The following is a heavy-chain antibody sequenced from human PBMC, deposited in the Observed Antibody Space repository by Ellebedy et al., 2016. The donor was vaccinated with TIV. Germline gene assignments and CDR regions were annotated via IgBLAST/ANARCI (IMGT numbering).Heavy chain of an antibody. CDR3: ATVTYYYDSSGYRFDY. CDR2: FDPEDGET. Sequence: AASVKVSCKVSGYTLTELSMHWVRQAPGKGLEWMGGFDPEDGETIYAQKFQGRVTMTEDTSTDTAYMELSSLRSEDTAVYYCATVTYYYDSSGYRFDYWGQGTLVTVSS. V-gene: IGHV1-24*01. D-gene: IGHD3-22*01. J-gene: IGHJ4*02. CDR1: GYTLTELS.